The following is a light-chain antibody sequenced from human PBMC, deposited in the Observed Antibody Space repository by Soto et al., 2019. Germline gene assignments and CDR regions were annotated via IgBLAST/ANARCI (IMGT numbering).Light chain of an antibody. CDR2: DAS. V-gene: IGKV1-5*01. Sequence: DIQMTQSPSTLSASVGDRVTITCRASQSINNWLAWYQLKPGKAPKLLIYDASTLQSGAPSSFSGSGSGTEFTLTISSLQPDDFATYYCQRYATYSPTFGQGTKVDIK. CDR1: QSINNW. J-gene: IGKJ1*01. CDR3: QRYATYSPT.